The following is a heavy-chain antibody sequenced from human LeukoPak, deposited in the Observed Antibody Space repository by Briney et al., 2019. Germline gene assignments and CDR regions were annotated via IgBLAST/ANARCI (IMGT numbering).Heavy chain of an antibody. CDR2: FTGSGVST. V-gene: IGHV3-23*01. Sequence: GGSLRLSCAASGFTFSSYAMSWVRQAPGKGLEWVLTFTGSGVSTYYADSVKGRFTISRDNSKNTLYLQMNSLRVEDTAVYYCAKDQYSRSSGYFDYWGQGTLVTVSS. D-gene: IGHD6-6*01. CDR1: GFTFSSYA. CDR3: AKDQYSRSSGYFDY. J-gene: IGHJ4*02.